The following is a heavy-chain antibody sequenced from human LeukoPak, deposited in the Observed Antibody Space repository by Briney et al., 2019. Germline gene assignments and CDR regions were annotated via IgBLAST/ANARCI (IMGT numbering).Heavy chain of an antibody. D-gene: IGHD2-2*01. V-gene: IGHV3-7*01. CDR2: IEQNGSEK. Sequence: GGSLRLSCAASGFTFSSYWMTWVRQAPGKGLEWVATIEQNGSEKHYVDSLKGRFAISRDNAKNSLYLQMNSLTGEDTAVYYCARDSWARVVRPYMDVWGKGTTVTVSS. CDR3: ARDSWARVVRPYMDV. J-gene: IGHJ6*03. CDR1: GFTFSSYW.